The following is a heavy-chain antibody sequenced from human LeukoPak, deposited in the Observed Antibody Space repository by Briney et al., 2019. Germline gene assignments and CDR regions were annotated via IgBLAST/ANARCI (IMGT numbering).Heavy chain of an antibody. V-gene: IGHV1-8*03. Sequence: ASVKVSCKASGGTFSSYDINWVRQATGQGLEWMGWMNPNSGNTGYAQKFQGRVTITRNTSISTAYMELSSLRSEDTAVYYCARGKAITIFGVVIIDLYYFDYWGQGTLVTVSS. J-gene: IGHJ4*02. CDR2: MNPNSGNT. D-gene: IGHD3-3*01. CDR3: ARGKAITIFGVVIIDLYYFDY. CDR1: GGTFSSYD.